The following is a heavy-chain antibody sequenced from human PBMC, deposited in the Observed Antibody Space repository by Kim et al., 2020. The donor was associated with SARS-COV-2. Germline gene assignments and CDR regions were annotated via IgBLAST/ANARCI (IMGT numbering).Heavy chain of an antibody. J-gene: IGHJ6*02. V-gene: IGHV4-39*01. Sequence: SETLSLTCTVSGGSISSSSYYWGWIRQPPGKGLEWIGSIYYSGSTYYNPSLKSRVTISVDTSKNQFSLKLSSVTAADTAVYYCAMYYDFWSGYGSQYYYGMHVWGQETTVTVSS. CDR2: IYYSGST. D-gene: IGHD3-3*01. CDR3: AMYYDFWSGYGSQYYYGMHV. CDR1: GGSISSSSYY.